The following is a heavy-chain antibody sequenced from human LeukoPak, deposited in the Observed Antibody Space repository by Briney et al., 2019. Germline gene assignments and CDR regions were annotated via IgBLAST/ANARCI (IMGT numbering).Heavy chain of an antibody. CDR2: IYHSGST. J-gene: IGHJ4*01. D-gene: IGHD3-10*01. CDR1: GGSISSGGYS. Sequence: SETLSLTCAVSGGSISSGGYSWSWIRQPPGKGLEWIGYIYHSGSTYYNPSLKSRVTISVDRSKNQFSLKLSSVTAADTAVDYWGRGRGTRRGTLFDYLGQGTLVT. CDR3: GRGRGTRRGTLFDY. V-gene: IGHV4-30-2*01.